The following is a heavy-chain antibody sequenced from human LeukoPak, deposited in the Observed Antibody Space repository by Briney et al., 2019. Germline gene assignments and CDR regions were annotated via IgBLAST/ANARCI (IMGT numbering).Heavy chain of an antibody. CDR1: GFTFSSYS. CDR3: ARVGVLRMFDY. D-gene: IGHD1-26*01. Sequence: GGSLRLSCAASGFTFSSYSMNWVRQAPGKGLEWVSVIYSGGSTYYADSVKGRFTISRDNSKNTLYLQMNSLRAEDTAVYYCARVGVLRMFDYWGKGTLVTVSS. V-gene: IGHV3-66*02. J-gene: IGHJ4*02. CDR2: IYSGGST.